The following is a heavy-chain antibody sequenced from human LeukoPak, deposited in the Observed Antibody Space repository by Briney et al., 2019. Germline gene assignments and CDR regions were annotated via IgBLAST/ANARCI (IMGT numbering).Heavy chain of an antibody. CDR2: INHSGST. CDR3: ARVGAYSSSWYRFYYFDY. J-gene: IGHJ4*02. V-gene: IGHV4-34*01. Sequence: PSETLSLTCGVRGGSFSDYYWSWIRQPLGKGLEWIGEINHSGSTKYNPSLKSRVTISVDTSKNQFSLTLSSVTAADTAVYYCARVGAYSSSWYRFYYFDYWGQGTLVTVSS. CDR1: GGSFSDYY. D-gene: IGHD6-13*01.